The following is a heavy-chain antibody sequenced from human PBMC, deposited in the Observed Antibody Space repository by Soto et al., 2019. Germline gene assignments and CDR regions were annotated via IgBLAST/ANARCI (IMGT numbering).Heavy chain of an antibody. Sequence: GESLKISCKGSGYSFTSYWISWVRQMHGKGLEWMGRIDPSDSYTNYSPSFQGHVTISADKSISTAYLQWSSLKAADTAMYYWVCYACGGYSDLXSWRQGTSAAVSS. D-gene: IGHD6-13*01. CDR2: IDPSDSYT. J-gene: IGHJ4*02. CDR1: GYSFTSYW. CDR3: VCYACGGYSDLXS. V-gene: IGHV5-10-1*01.